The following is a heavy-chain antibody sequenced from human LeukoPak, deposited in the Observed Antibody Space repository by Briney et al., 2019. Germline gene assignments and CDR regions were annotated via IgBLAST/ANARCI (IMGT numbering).Heavy chain of an antibody. J-gene: IGHJ6*03. Sequence: GGSLRLSCAGSGFTLSSYAMNWVRQAPGKGLEWVSGISGSGDNTYYADSVKGRFTISRDNSKNTLYLQMNSLRAEDTAVYYCARSESYPYYYYYMDVWGKGTTVTISS. CDR3: ARSESYPYYYYYMDV. CDR2: ISGSGDNT. D-gene: IGHD1-26*01. V-gene: IGHV3-23*01. CDR1: GFTLSSYA.